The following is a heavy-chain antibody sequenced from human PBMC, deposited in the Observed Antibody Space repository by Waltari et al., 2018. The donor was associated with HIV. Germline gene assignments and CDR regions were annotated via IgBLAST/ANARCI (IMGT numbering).Heavy chain of an antibody. J-gene: IGHJ4*02. CDR1: GFNFRSYW. Sequence: VQLVESGGKLVQPGGSLRLSCAASGFNFRSYWMHWIRHVPGKGLVWVSQINLDGSDTSYLESVKGRFTISRDNANNTLYLQMNNLRVEDTAMYFCTRDLSTYGHEFDYWGQGTLVTVAS. V-gene: IGHV3-74*01. CDR2: INLDGSDT. D-gene: IGHD2-2*01. CDR3: TRDLSTYGHEFDY.